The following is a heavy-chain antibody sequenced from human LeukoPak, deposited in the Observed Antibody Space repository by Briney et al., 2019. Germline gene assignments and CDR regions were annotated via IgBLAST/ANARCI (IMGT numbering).Heavy chain of an antibody. CDR1: GFTFSSYG. Sequence: GGSLRLSCAASGFTFSSYGMHWVRQAPGKGLEWVAFIRYDGSNKYYADSVKGRFTISRDNAKNSLYLQMNSLRAEDTAVYYCARRSGIAVAGAFDYWGQGTLVTVSS. CDR2: IRYDGSNK. CDR3: ARRSGIAVAGAFDY. D-gene: IGHD6-19*01. V-gene: IGHV3-30*02. J-gene: IGHJ4*02.